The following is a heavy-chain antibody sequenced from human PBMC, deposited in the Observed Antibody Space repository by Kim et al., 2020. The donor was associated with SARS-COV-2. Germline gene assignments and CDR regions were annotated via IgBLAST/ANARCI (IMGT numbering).Heavy chain of an antibody. CDR3: ARVGRRGYSYGRDFDY. CDR1: GFTFSSYE. V-gene: IGHV3-48*03. CDR2: ISSSGSTI. Sequence: GGSLRLSCAASGFTFSSYEMNWVRQAPGKGLEWVSYISSSGSTIYYADSVKGRFTISRDNAKNSLYLQVNSLRAEDTAVYYCARVGRRGYSYGRDFDYWGQGTLVTVSS. D-gene: IGHD5-18*01. J-gene: IGHJ4*02.